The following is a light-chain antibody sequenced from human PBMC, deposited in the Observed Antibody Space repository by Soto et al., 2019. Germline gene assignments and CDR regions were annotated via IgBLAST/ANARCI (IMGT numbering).Light chain of an antibody. J-gene: IGKJ3*01. CDR2: AAS. V-gene: IGKV1-39*01. CDR3: QHSYSTPFT. CDR1: QSISSY. Sequence: DIQMTQSPSSLSASVGDRVTITCRASQSISSYLNWYQQKPGKAPKLLIYAASSLQSGVPSRFSGSGYGTDFTLTISSLQPEDFATYYCQHSYSTPFTVGPGTKVDIK.